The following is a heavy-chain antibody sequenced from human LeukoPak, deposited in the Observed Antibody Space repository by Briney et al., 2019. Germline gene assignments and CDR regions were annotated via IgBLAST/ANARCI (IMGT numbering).Heavy chain of an antibody. CDR1: GFTFSSYG. J-gene: IGHJ4*02. CDR2: IRYDGSNK. V-gene: IGHV3-30*02. CDR3: AKTHRDTAMEEYYFDY. Sequence: GGSLRLSCAASGFTFSSYGMHWVRQAPGKGLEWVAFIRYDGSNKYYADSVKGRFTISRDNPKNTLYLQMNSLRAEDTAVYYCAKTHRDTAMEEYYFDYWGQGTLVTVSS. D-gene: IGHD5-18*01.